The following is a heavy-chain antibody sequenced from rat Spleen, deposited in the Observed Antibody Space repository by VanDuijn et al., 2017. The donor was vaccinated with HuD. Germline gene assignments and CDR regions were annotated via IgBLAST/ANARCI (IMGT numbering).Heavy chain of an antibody. J-gene: IGHJ2*01. Sequence: EVQLVESDGGLVQPGRSLKLSCAASGFTFSNYDMAWVRQAPTKGLEWVASINTGGGNTYYRDSVKGRFTIARDNAKSTLYLQMDSLRSEDTDTYYCTRHYYDGTYYYVDYWGPGVMVTVSS. CDR2: INTGGGNT. V-gene: IGHV5S23*01. CDR1: GFTFSNYD. D-gene: IGHD1-12*02. CDR3: TRHYYDGTYYYVDY.